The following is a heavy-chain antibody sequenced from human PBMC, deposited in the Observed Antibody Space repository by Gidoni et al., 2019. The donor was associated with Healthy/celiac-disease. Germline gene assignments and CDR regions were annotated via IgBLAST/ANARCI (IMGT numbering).Heavy chain of an antibody. V-gene: IGHV2-5*02. J-gene: IGHJ4*02. CDR1: GFSLSTSGVG. CDR3: AHVNYVWAGVDY. Sequence: QITLKESGPTLVKPTQTLTLTCTFSGFSLSTSGVGVAWIRQPPGKALEWLALIYWDDDKRYSPSLKSRLTITKDTSKNQVVLTMTNMDPVDTATYYCAHVNYVWAGVDYWGQGTLVTVSS. CDR2: IYWDDDK. D-gene: IGHD3-16*01.